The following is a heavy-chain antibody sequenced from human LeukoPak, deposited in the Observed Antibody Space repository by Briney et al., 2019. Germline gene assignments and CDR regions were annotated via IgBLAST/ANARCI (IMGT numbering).Heavy chain of an antibody. CDR3: ARENPMVRGAFDAFDI. V-gene: IGHV4-59*13. CDR2: IYYSGST. J-gene: IGHJ3*02. D-gene: IGHD3-10*01. CDR1: GGSISSYY. Sequence: SETLSLTCSVSGGSISSYYWTWIRQPPGKGLEGIGYIYYSGSTNNNPSLKSRVTISVDTSTNQFSLKLSSVTAADTAVYYCARENPMVRGAFDAFDIWGQGTMVTVSS.